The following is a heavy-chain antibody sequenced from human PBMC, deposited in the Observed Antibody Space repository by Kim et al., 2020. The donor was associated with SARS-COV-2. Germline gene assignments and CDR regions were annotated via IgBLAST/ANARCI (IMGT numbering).Heavy chain of an antibody. D-gene: IGHD6-19*01. CDR3: AKGFGSGALDY. Sequence: GGSLRLSCAASGFTFSSYAMHWVRQAPGKGLEWVAIIWSDGSNKYYADSVKGRFTISRDNSKNTLYLQMNSLRAEDTAVYYCAKGFGSGALDYWGQGTLVTISS. CDR2: IWSDGSNK. J-gene: IGHJ4*02. V-gene: IGHV3-33*06. CDR1: GFTFSSYA.